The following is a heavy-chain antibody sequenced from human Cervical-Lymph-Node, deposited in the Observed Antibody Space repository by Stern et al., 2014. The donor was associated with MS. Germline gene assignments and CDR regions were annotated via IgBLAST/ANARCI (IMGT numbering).Heavy chain of an antibody. J-gene: IGHJ6*02. D-gene: IGHD5-12*01. CDR3: AKDINGPYSSYHHGMDV. Sequence: EVQLVESGGGLVQPGRSLRLSCAASGFSFDEFAMHWVRQAPGKGLEWVAGITSNTENVAYAGSVQGRLTISRDNAKNSLYLQMDSLRNEDTALYYCAKDINGPYSSYHHGMDVWGQGTTVIVS. V-gene: IGHV3-9*01. CDR2: ITSNTENV. CDR1: GFSFDEFA.